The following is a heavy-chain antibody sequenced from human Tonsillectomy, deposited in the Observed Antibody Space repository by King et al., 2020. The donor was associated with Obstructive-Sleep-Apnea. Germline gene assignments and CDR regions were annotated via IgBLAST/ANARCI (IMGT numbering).Heavy chain of an antibody. Sequence: DVQLVESGGGLVQPGGSLRLSCAASGVTFSSYWMHWVRQAPGKGLVWVSRINSDGSSTSYADSVKGRFTITRDNAKNTLYLQMNSLRAEDTAVYYCARGRRGSNWFDPWGQGTLVTVSS. CDR2: INSDGSST. CDR1: GVTFSSYW. J-gene: IGHJ5*02. V-gene: IGHV3-74*01. CDR3: ARGRRGSNWFDP.